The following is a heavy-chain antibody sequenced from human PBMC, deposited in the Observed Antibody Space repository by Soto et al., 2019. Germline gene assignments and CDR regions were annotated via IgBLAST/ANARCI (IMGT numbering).Heavy chain of an antibody. CDR3: ARDAISVPAAIVGTDGMDV. CDR2: IIPIFGTA. V-gene: IGHV1-69*13. D-gene: IGHD2-2*01. J-gene: IGHJ6*02. Sequence: SVKFSCKASGGTFSSYAISWVRQAPGQGLEWMGGIIPIFGTANYAQKFQGRVTITADESTSTAYMELSSLRSEDTAVYYCARDAISVPAAIVGTDGMDVCGQGTTVTVCS. CDR1: GGTFSSYA.